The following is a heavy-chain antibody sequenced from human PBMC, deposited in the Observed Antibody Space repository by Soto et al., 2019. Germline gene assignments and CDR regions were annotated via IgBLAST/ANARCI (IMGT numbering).Heavy chain of an antibody. CDR2: TYYRSKWYN. CDR1: GDSVSSNSAA. Sequence: SQTLSLTCAISGDSVSSNSAAWNWIRQSPSRGLEWLGRTYYRSKWYNDYAVSVKSRITINPDTSKNQFSLQLNSVTPEDTAVYYCARDLLLPYDSSGYYYDWFDPWGQGTLVTVSS. J-gene: IGHJ5*02. D-gene: IGHD3-22*01. V-gene: IGHV6-1*01. CDR3: ARDLLLPYDSSGYYYDWFDP.